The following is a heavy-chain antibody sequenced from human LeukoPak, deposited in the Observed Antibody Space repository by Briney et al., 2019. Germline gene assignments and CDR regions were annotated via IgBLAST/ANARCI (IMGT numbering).Heavy chain of an antibody. J-gene: IGHJ4*02. V-gene: IGHV3-23*01. D-gene: IGHD3-10*01. CDR1: GFTFSSYA. CDR3: AKEAVMVRGVTFGYYFDY. CDR2: ISGSDGTT. Sequence: GGSLRLSCAASGFTFSSYAMSWVRQAPGKGLEWVSAISGSDGTTYYADSVKGRFTFSRDNSKNTLYLQMDSLRAEDTAVYYCAKEAVMVRGVTFGYYFDYWGQGTLVTVSS.